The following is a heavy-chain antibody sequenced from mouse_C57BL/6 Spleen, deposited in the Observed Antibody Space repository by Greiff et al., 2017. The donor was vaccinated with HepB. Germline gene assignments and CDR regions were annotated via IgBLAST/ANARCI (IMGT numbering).Heavy chain of an antibody. CDR1: GYTFTSYW. J-gene: IGHJ2*01. V-gene: IGHV1-69*01. CDR2: IDPSDSYT. D-gene: IGHD3-1*01. CDR3: ASPLRLYSGGGGYSLDY. Sequence: QVQLQQPGAELVMPGASVKLSCKASGYTFTSYWMHWVKQRPGQGLEWIGEIDPSDSYTNYNQKFKGKSTLTVDKSSSTAYMQLSSLTSEDSGFYYCASPLRLYSGGGGYSLDYGGQGTTPTVSS.